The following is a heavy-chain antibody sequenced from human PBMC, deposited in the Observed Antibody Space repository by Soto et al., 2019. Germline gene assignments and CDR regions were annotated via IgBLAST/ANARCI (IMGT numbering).Heavy chain of an antibody. CDR1: GGTFSSYA. CDR3: ARDSWDRYSSSWYRVNWFDP. J-gene: IGHJ5*02. Sequence: SVKVSCKASGGTFSSYAISWVRQAPGQGLEWMGGIIPIFGTANYAQKLQGRVTITADESTSTAYMELSSLRSEDTAVYYCARDSWDRYSSSWYRVNWFDPWGQGTLVTVSS. D-gene: IGHD6-13*01. V-gene: IGHV1-69*13. CDR2: IIPIFGTA.